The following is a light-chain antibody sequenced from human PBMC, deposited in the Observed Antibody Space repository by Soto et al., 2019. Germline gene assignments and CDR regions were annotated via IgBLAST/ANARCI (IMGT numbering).Light chain of an antibody. Sequence: EIVLTQSPGTLSLSPGERATLSCGASQSFSSSYLAWYQQKPGQAPRLLIYGASSRATGIPDRFSGSGSGTDFTLTISRLEPEDFAGYYCQQYGSSPGTFGQGTKVEIK. CDR2: GAS. V-gene: IGKV3-20*01. CDR1: QSFSSSY. J-gene: IGKJ1*01. CDR3: QQYGSSPGT.